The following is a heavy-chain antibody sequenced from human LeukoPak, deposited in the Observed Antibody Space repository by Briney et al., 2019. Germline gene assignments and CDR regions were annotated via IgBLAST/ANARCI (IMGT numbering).Heavy chain of an antibody. Sequence: GGSLRLSCAASGFTLSSYWMTWVRQAPGKGLEWVANLRPDGSDKYYADSVKGRFTISRDNAKNSLYLQMNGLRADDTAIYYCARDAYDDASESWGQGTLVTVSS. CDR2: LRPDGSDK. V-gene: IGHV3-7*01. CDR3: ARDAYDDASES. D-gene: IGHD3-3*01. CDR1: GFTLSSYW. J-gene: IGHJ5*02.